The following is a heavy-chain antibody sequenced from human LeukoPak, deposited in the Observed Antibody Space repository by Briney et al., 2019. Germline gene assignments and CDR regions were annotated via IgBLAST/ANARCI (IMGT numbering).Heavy chain of an antibody. V-gene: IGHV1-2*02. CDR1: GYTVTGYY. CDR2: INPNSGGT. Sequence: GASVKVSCKASGYTVTGYYIQWVRQAPGQGLEWMGWINPNSGGTSYAQKFQGRVTMTRDTSITTAYMELSSLRFDDTAVYYCARVFYCSGGICYLNYWGQGTLVTVSS. J-gene: IGHJ4*02. CDR3: ARVFYCSGGICYLNY. D-gene: IGHD2-8*02.